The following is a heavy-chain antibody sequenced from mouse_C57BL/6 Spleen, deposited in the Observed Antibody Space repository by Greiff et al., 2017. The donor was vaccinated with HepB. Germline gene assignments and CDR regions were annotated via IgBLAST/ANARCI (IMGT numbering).Heavy chain of an antibody. CDR3: ARDSKYDYFDY. D-gene: IGHD2-5*01. CDR1: GFTFSDYG. V-gene: IGHV5-17*01. Sequence: EVQVVESGGGLVKPGGSLKLSCAASGFTFSDYGMHWVRQAPEKGLEWVAYISSGSSTIYYADTVKGRFTISRDNAKNTLFLQMTSLRSEDTAMYYCARDSKYDYFDYWGQGTTLTVSS. J-gene: IGHJ2*01. CDR2: ISSGSSTI.